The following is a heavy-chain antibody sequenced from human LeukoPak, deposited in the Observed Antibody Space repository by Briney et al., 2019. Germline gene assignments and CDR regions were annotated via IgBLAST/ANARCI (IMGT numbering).Heavy chain of an antibody. CDR2: IKQDGSEK. V-gene: IGHV3-7*01. Sequence: PGGSLRLSCAASGFTFSGYWMSWVRQAPGKGLEWVANIKQDGSEKYYVDSVKGRFTISRDNAKNSLYLQMNSLRAEDTAVYYCARDAYYYDSSGRTEECYYYYYMDVWGKGTTVTISS. CDR3: ARDAYYYDSSGRTEECYYYYYMDV. D-gene: IGHD3-22*01. CDR1: GFTFSGYW. J-gene: IGHJ6*03.